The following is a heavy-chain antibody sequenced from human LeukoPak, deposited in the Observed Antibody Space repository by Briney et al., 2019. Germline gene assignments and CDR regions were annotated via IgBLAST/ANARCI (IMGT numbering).Heavy chain of an antibody. D-gene: IGHD3-9*01. CDR3: ARDSDILHVYYISAY. J-gene: IGHJ4*02. Sequence: GASVTVSCKASGYTFTRFYLYWLRQAPGQGLEWMGTINPNGNTPKYAQKFQGRVTITKDTSTSTIYLEVTSLRSEDTAVYYCARDSDILHVYYISAYWGQGTLVTVSS. CDR2: INPNGNTP. V-gene: IGHV1-46*01. CDR1: GYTFTRFY.